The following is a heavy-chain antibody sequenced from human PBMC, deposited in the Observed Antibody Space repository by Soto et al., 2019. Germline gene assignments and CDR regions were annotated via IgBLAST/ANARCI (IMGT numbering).Heavy chain of an antibody. CDR1: VYSFTSYY. CDR2: INPSGGST. CDR3: ARTPHSYGYTRFDY. V-gene: IGHV1-46*01. J-gene: IGHJ4*02. D-gene: IGHD5-18*01. Sequence: GXSVKVSCKASVYSFTSYYMHWVRQAPGQGLEWMGIINPSGGSTSYAQKFQGRVTMTRDTSTSTVYMELSSLRSEDTAVYYCARTPHSYGYTRFDYWGQGTLVTVSS.